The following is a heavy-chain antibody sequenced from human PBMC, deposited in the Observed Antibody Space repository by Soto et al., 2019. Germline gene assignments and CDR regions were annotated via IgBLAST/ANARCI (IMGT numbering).Heavy chain of an antibody. V-gene: IGHV4-59*01. CDR2: ISYNGNT. CDR1: GGSISSND. Sequence: QVQLQESGPGLVKPAETLSLTCSVSGGSISSNDWSWIRQPPGKGLEYIGYISYNGNTNYKPSLKSRVTISVDTPKNQFSLKMSSVTAADTAVYYCARVSYHYVWGSSTGMDVWDQGTTVTVSS. J-gene: IGHJ6*02. CDR3: ARVSYHYVWGSSTGMDV. D-gene: IGHD3-16*01.